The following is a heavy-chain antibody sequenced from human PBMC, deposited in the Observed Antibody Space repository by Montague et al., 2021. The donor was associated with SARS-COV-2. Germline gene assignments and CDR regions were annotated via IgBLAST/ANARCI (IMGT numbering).Heavy chain of an antibody. J-gene: IGHJ4*02. Sequence: SETLSLTCVVDLHCGVAENRWSWVEQTPEIEPPMDVVSCHTVGTKYKPSLKSRVSMSVDKSWNQFSLRLTSVTAADTAIYYCARKGSGRSGLAYWGKGTLVTVSS. D-gene: IGHD1-26*01. V-gene: IGHV4-4*02. CDR2: SCHTVGT. CDR3: ARKGSGRSGLAY. CDR1: LHCGVAENR.